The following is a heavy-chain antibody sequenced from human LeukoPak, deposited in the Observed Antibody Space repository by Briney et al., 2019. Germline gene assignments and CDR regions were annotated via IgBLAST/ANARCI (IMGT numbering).Heavy chain of an antibody. CDR2: ISSSGST. Sequence: SQTLSLTCTVSGDSISSGDYYWSWIRQPAGKGLEWIGRISSSGSTNYNPSPKSRVTISVDTSKNQFSLKLSSVTAADTAVYYCARHPTVVTPYYYYYMDVWGKGTTVTISS. D-gene: IGHD4-23*01. J-gene: IGHJ6*03. CDR3: ARHPTVVTPYYYYYMDV. CDR1: GDSISSGDYY. V-gene: IGHV4-61*02.